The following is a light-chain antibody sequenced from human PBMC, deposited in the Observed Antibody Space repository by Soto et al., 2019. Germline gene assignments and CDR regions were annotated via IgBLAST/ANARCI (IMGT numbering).Light chain of an antibody. V-gene: IGKV3-15*01. CDR2: GAS. J-gene: IGKJ4*02. Sequence: EIVMTQSPATLSVSPGERATLSCSASQSVSTNLVWYQQKPGQAPRLLIYGASTRATGVPGRFSGTGSGTEFTLTISSLQSEDFAVYYCHQRSDWPPVTFGGGTKVDIK. CDR3: HQRSDWPPVT. CDR1: QSVSTN.